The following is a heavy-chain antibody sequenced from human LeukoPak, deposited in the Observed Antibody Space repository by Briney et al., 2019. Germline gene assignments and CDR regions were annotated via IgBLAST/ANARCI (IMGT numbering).Heavy chain of an antibody. V-gene: IGHV3-74*01. CDR2: INTDGSDT. D-gene: IGHD1-26*01. CDR1: DLTFINYW. Sequence: GGALRLSRVPSDLTFINYWMHWLRQAPGKGLLWVSRINTDGSDTNYAASVQGRFTVSRDNAKNTLYLQMNSLRAEDMAVYYCARGLIGIGDYWGQGTLVTVSS. CDR3: ARGLIGIGDY. J-gene: IGHJ4*02.